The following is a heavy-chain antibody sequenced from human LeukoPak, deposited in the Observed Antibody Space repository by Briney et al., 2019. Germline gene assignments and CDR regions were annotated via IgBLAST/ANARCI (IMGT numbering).Heavy chain of an antibody. Sequence: GESLKISCKGSGYSFNIYWIAWVRQMPGKGLEVMGIVYPGDSDTRYSPSFQGQVTISVDKSISTAYLQWSSLKASATAIYSCERHFRVVSTQSNFDFWGQGTLVTVSS. J-gene: IGHJ4*02. CDR1: GYSFNIYW. CDR2: VYPGDSDT. CDR3: ERHFRVVSTQSNFDF. D-gene: IGHD2-15*01. V-gene: IGHV5-51*01.